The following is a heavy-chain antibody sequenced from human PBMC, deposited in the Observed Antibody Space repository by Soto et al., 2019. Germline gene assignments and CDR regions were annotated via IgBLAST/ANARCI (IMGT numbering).Heavy chain of an antibody. V-gene: IGHV3-33*01. CDR3: ARDRDPMTTVTEIGC. CDR1: GFTFSNYG. J-gene: IGHJ4*02. CDR2: IWYDGSSK. D-gene: IGHD4-17*01. Sequence: GGSLRLSCAASGFTFSNYGMHWVRQAPGKGLEWVAVIWYDGSSKYYGDSVKGRFTISRDNSKNTLYLQMNSLRGEDMAVYYCARDRDPMTTVTEIGCWGQGTLVTVSS.